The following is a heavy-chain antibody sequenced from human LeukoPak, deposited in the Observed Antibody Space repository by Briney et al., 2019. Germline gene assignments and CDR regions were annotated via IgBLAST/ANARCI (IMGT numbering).Heavy chain of an antibody. V-gene: IGHV1-24*01. CDR1: GSTLTTIS. J-gene: IGHJ4*02. CDR2: LSPRDGET. D-gene: IGHD4-17*01. Sequence: ASVKVSCTVSGSTLTTISIDWVRQAPGKGLEWMGSLSPRDGETFHAQKFQGRLTMTADTPTETAYMELSTLESGDTALYYCATGATVYDFWGQGTLVTVSS. CDR3: ATGATVYDF.